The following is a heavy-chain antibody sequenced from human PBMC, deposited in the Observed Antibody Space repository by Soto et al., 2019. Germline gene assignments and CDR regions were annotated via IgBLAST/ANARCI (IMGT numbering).Heavy chain of an antibody. V-gene: IGHV4-4*07. J-gene: IGHJ6*02. CDR1: GADINTYS. D-gene: IGHD2-15*01. Sequence: SETLSLTCSVSGADINTYSWTWIRQPAGKGLEWIGRIYTSASINYKPSLKGRVTLSVDTSSNQVSLRLASVTAADTAIYYCARERGGGYNYYYDMDVWGQGTTVTVSS. CDR2: IYTSASI. CDR3: ARERGGGYNYYYDMDV.